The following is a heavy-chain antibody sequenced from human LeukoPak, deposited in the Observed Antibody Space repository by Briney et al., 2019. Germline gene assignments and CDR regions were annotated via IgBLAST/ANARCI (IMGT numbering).Heavy chain of an antibody. CDR3: ARVVGITYFFTD. D-gene: IGHD2/OR15-2a*01. Sequence: ASETLSLSCAVYGVSFSGYYWSWIRQPPGKGLEWIGEINHSGSTNYNPSLKSRVTISVDTSKNQFSLNLSSVTAADTAVYYCARVVGITYFFTDWRPATLVTVSS. CDR1: GVSFSGYY. J-gene: IGHJ4*02. V-gene: IGHV4-34*01. CDR2: INHSGST.